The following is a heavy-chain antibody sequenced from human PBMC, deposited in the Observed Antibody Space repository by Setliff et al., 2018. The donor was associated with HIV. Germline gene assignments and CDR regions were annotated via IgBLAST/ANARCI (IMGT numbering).Heavy chain of an antibody. V-gene: IGHV4-39*01. CDR3: ARPHSGRGGGAWFDP. J-gene: IGHJ5*02. Sequence: SETLSLTCSVYGGSITSGNYYWGWIRQTPGKGLEWIASMIYGGDTWYNPSLKSRVSIYVDTARNQISLRLTSVTATDTAVYHCARPHSGRGGGAWFDPWGQGTLVTVSS. D-gene: IGHD6-19*01. CDR2: MIYGGDT. CDR1: GGSITSGNYY.